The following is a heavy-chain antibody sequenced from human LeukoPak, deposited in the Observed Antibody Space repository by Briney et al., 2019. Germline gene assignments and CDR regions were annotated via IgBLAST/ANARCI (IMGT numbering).Heavy chain of an antibody. CDR3: ARVWSPPYTSRWPYYFDY. V-gene: IGHV3-21*01. Sequence: GGSLRLSCVASGFTFSSYSMNWVRQAPGKGLEWVSSISSSSSYIYYTDSLKGRFTISRDNAKNSLYLQMNGLRAEDTAVYYCARVWSPPYTSRWPYYFDYWGQGTLVTVSS. D-gene: IGHD6-13*01. J-gene: IGHJ4*02. CDR2: ISSSSSYI. CDR1: GFTFSSYS.